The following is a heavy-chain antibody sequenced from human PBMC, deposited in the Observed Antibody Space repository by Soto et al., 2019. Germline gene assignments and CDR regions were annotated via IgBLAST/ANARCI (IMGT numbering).Heavy chain of an antibody. CDR3: AMTDYGDYGPNYYYYYMDV. D-gene: IGHD4-17*01. Sequence: SETLSRTCTLCGGSINSYYLRWIRHPTEKGLEWLGYIYYSGSTNYNPALKSRVTISVDTSKSQFSLKLSSVTAADTAVYYCAMTDYGDYGPNYYYYYMDVWGKGTTVTVSS. V-gene: IGHV4-59*08. CDR1: GGSINSYY. J-gene: IGHJ6*03. CDR2: IYYSGST.